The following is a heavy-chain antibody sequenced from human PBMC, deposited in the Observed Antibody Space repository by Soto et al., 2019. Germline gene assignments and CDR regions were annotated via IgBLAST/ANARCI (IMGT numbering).Heavy chain of an antibody. Sequence: QVQLVQSGAEVKKPGSSVKVSCKASGGTFSSYAISWVRQAPGQGLEWMGGIIPIFGTANYAQKFQGRVTITXXEXTXXAYMELSSLRSEDTAVYYCASPPPYSGYDGDAFDIWGQGTMVTVSS. D-gene: IGHD5-12*01. CDR1: GGTFSSYA. J-gene: IGHJ3*02. CDR2: IIPIFGTA. V-gene: IGHV1-69*05. CDR3: ASPPPYSGYDGDAFDI.